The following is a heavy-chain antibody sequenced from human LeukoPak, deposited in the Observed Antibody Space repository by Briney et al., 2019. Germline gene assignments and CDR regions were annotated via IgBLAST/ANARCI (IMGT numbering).Heavy chain of an antibody. CDR2: INPNSGGT. Sequence: GASVKVSCKASGYTFTGYYMHWVRQAPGQGLEWMGWINPNSGGTNYAQKFQGRVTMTRDTSISTAYMELSRLRSDDTAVYYCARDGPDIVVVPAASFDYWGQGTLVTVSS. V-gene: IGHV1-2*02. CDR1: GYTFTGYY. D-gene: IGHD2-2*01. CDR3: ARDGPDIVVVPAASFDY. J-gene: IGHJ4*02.